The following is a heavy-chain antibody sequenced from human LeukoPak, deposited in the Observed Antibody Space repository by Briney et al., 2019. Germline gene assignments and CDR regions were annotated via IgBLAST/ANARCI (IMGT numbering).Heavy chain of an antibody. D-gene: IGHD2-15*01. J-gene: IGHJ4*02. CDR2: IYYTGST. CDR1: GGSVSSSTYY. CDR3: ARATRGRGSGLDC. Sequence: PSETLSLTCTVSGGSVSSSTYYWGWIRQPPGKGPEWIGSIYYTGSTNYNPSLKSRVTISLDTSKNQFSLKLSSVTAADTAVYYCARATRGRGSGLDCWGQGTLVTVSS. V-gene: IGHV4-39*07.